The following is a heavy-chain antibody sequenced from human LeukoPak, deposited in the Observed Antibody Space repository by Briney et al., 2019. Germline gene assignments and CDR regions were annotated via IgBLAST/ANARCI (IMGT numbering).Heavy chain of an antibody. CDR1: EFSVGSNY. J-gene: IGHJ4*02. Sequence: GGSLRLSCAASEFSVGSNYMTWVRQAPGKGLEWVSLIYSGGSTYYADSVKGRFTISRDNSKNTLYLQMNSLRAEDTAVYYCAKDFLDYWGQGTLVTVSS. V-gene: IGHV3-66*01. CDR3: AKDFLDY. CDR2: IYSGGST.